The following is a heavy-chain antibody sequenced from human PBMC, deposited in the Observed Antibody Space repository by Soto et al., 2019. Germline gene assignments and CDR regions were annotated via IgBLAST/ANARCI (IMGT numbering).Heavy chain of an antibody. V-gene: IGHV4-39*01. CDR3: GRVVEGATRHTDFDS. J-gene: IGHJ5*01. Sequence: PSETLSLTCAVSGVSIHNSHSFWGWIRQPPGKGLEFIGSVYYNGGANYNPSLKSRVTMSIDTSKNQFSLRVNSPTAADTAVYYCGRVVEGATRHTDFDSWGQGILVTVSS. D-gene: IGHD2-15*01. CDR1: GVSIHNSHSF. CDR2: VYYNGGA.